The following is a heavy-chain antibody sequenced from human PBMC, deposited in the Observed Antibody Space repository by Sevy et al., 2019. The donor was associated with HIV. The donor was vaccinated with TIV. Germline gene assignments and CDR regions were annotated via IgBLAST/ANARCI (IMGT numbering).Heavy chain of an antibody. CDR1: GYTFNNFG. CDR3: AREGTLITMLL. D-gene: IGHD3-10*02. Sequence: ASVKVSCKASGYTFNNFGISWVRQAPGQGLEWMGWINPHNGNTKYAQKLQDRVTMTTETSTSTAYMELRSLRSDDTAVYYCAREGTLITMLLWGQGTLVTVSS. V-gene: IGHV1-18*01. CDR2: INPHNGNT. J-gene: IGHJ4*02.